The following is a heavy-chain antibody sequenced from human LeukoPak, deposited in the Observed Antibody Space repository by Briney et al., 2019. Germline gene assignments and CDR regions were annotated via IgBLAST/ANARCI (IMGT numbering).Heavy chain of an antibody. CDR1: GGTFSSYA. J-gene: IGHJ4*02. CDR3: ARDMGYYDSSGYYLY. V-gene: IGHV1-69*05. Sequence: SVKVSCKASGGTFSSYAISWVRQAPGQGLEWMGRIIPIFGTANYAQKFQGRVTITTDESTSTAYMELSSLRSEDTAVYHCARDMGYYDSSGYYLYWGQGTLVTVSS. D-gene: IGHD3-22*01. CDR2: IIPIFGTA.